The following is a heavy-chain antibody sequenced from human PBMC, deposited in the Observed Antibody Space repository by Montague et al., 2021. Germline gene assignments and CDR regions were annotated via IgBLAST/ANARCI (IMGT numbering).Heavy chain of an antibody. D-gene: IGHD7-27*01. V-gene: IGHV4-59*02. CDR1: GGSVNGYD. J-gene: IGHJ4*01. Sequence: SETLSLTCSVSGGSVNGYDWSWLRQPPGKGLEWIGYMRSSGSPNYNPSFKSRLAISIDRSRNQFSLELSFVTAADTAIYFCGRDYWGSIDYWGHGILVTVSS. CDR3: GRDYWGSIDY. CDR2: MRSSGSP.